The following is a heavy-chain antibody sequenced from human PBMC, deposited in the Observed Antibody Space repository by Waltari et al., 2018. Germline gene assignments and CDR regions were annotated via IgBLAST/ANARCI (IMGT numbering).Heavy chain of an antibody. Sequence: QVQLQESGPGLVKPSETLYLTCGVSGYSIPSADWWAWFRQPPGKGLEWIASIHYTGDTQYSPSLKSRVTISADKSKNEVSLRLTSVTAADTAVYYCAGHEWGLPGFWGQGTLVTVSS. J-gene: IGHJ4*02. V-gene: IGHV4-38-2*01. CDR2: IHYTGDT. CDR1: GYSIPSADW. CDR3: AGHEWGLPGF. D-gene: IGHD1-26*01.